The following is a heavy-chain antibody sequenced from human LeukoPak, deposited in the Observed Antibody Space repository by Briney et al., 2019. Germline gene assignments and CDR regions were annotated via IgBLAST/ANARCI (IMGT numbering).Heavy chain of an antibody. V-gene: IGHV3-23*01. Sequence: PGGSLRLSCAASGSTFSSYAMSWVRQAPGKGLEWVSAISGSGGSTYYADSVKGRFTISRDNSKNTLYLQMNSLRAEDTAVYYCAKEYYDSSGYYPLNYWGQGTLVTVSS. D-gene: IGHD3-22*01. J-gene: IGHJ4*02. CDR1: GSTFSSYA. CDR3: AKEYYDSSGYYPLNY. CDR2: ISGSGGST.